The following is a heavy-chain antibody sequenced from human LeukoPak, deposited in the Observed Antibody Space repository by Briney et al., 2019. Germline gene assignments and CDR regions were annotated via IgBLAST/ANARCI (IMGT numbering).Heavy chain of an antibody. CDR2: IYTSRST. V-gene: IGHV4-4*07. CDR3: ANICSGGSCLLYGMDV. D-gene: IGHD2-15*01. J-gene: IGHJ6*02. Sequence: SETLSLTCTVSGGSISSYYWSWIRQPAGKGLEWIGRIYTSRSTNYNPSLKSRVTMSVDTSKNQFSLKLSSVTAADTAVYYCANICSGGSCLLYGMDVWGQGTTVTVSS. CDR1: GGSISSYY.